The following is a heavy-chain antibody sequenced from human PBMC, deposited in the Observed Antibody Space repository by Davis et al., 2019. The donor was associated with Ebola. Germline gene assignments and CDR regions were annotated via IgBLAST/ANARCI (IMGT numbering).Heavy chain of an antibody. CDR2: IWYDGSNK. CDR1: GFTFSSYV. Sequence: PGGSLRLSCAASGFTFSSYVMHWVRQAPGKGLEWVALIWYDGSNKYYADSVKGRFTISRDSSKSTLYLQMNSLRAEDTAVYYCAREGEGAFDIWGQGTMVTVSS. CDR3: AREGEGAFDI. V-gene: IGHV3-30-3*01. J-gene: IGHJ3*02.